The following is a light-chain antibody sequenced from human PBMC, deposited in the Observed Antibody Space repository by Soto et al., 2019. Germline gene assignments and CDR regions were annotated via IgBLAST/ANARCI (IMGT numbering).Light chain of an antibody. CDR3: SSYAGNYNLV. J-gene: IGLJ2*01. Sequence: QSVLTQPPSASGSPGQSVTISCTGTSSDVGGYNYVSWYQQHPGKAPKLIIYEVSQRPSGVPDRFSGSKSGNTASLTVSGLQPDDEADYYCSSYAGNYNLVFGGGTKLTVL. CDR2: EVS. V-gene: IGLV2-8*01. CDR1: SSDVGGYNY.